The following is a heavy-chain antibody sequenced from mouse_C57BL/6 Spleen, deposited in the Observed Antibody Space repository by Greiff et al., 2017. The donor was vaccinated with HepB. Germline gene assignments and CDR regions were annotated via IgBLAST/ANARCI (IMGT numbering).Heavy chain of an antibody. D-gene: IGHD2-4*01. CDR3: ARGDYLYAMDY. V-gene: IGHV3-1*01. CDR1: GYSITSGYD. CDR2: ISYSGST. Sequence: EVKLVESGPGMVKPSQSLSLTCTVTGYSITSGYDWHWIRHFPGNKLEWMGYISYSGSTNYNPSLKSRISITHDTSKNHFFLKLNSVTTEDTATYYCARGDYLYAMDYWGQGTSVTVSS. J-gene: IGHJ4*01.